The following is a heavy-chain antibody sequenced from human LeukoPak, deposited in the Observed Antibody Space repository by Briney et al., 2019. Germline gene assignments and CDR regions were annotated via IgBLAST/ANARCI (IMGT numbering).Heavy chain of an antibody. CDR3: ARVAGNCGGDCYRLLY. CDR2: MNPNGGNT. Sequence: ASVKVSCKASGYTFTSYDINWVRQATGQGLEWLGWMNPNGGNTGYAQKFQGRVTVTRNTSISTAYMELSNLRSEDTAVYYCARVAGNCGGDCYRLLYWGQGTLVTVSS. V-gene: IGHV1-8*02. J-gene: IGHJ4*02. D-gene: IGHD2-21*01. CDR1: GYTFTSYD.